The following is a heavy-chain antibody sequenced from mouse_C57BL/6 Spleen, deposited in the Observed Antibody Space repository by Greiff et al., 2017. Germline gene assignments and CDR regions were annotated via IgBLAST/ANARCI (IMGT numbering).Heavy chain of an antibody. J-gene: IGHJ4*01. CDR2: IYPGDGDT. CDR3: ARNYGSFYAMDY. CDR1: GYAFSSYW. Sequence: QVHVKQSGAELVKPGASVKISCKASGYAFSSYWMNWVKQRPGKGLEWIGQIYPGDGDTNYNGKFKGKATLTADKSSSTAYMQLSSPTSEDSAVYFCARNYGSFYAMDYWGQGTSVTVSS. V-gene: IGHV1-80*01. D-gene: IGHD1-1*01.